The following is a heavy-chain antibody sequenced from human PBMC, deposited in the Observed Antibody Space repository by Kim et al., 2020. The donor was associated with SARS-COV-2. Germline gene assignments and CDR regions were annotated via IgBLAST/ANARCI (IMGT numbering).Heavy chain of an antibody. V-gene: IGHV1-46*01. CDR2: INPSGGST. Sequence: ASVKVSCKASGYTFTSYYMHWVRQAPGQGLEWMGIINPSGGSTSYAQKFQGRVTMTRDTSTSTVYMELSSLRSEDTAVYYCARGRSGSYYMEALYYYGMDVWGQGTTVTVSS. D-gene: IGHD1-26*01. CDR1: GYTFTSYY. J-gene: IGHJ6*02. CDR3: ARGRSGSYYMEALYYYGMDV.